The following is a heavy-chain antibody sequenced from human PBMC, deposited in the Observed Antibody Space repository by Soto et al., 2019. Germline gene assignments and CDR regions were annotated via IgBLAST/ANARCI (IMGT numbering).Heavy chain of an antibody. CDR1: GYSFTSYW. D-gene: IGHD4-17*01. J-gene: IGHJ3*02. Sequence: LGESLKISFKGSGYSFTSYWISWVPQMPGKGLEWMGRIDPSDSYTNYSPSFQGHVTISADKSISTAYLQWSSLKASDTAMYYCARRPSYADYGDYVGAFDIWGQGTMVTVSS. CDR2: IDPSDSYT. V-gene: IGHV5-10-1*01. CDR3: ARRPSYADYGDYVGAFDI.